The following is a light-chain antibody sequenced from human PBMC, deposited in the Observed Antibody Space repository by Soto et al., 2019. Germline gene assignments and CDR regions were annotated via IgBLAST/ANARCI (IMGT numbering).Light chain of an antibody. CDR2: DAS. Sequence: DIQMTQSPSSLSASVGDRVTITCQASQDISNRLNWYQQKPGKAPKFLIYDASNLETGVPSRFSGSGSGTDFTFTISSLQPEDVATYYCQQYDYSPRYTFGPGTRLDIK. J-gene: IGKJ2*01. V-gene: IGKV1-33*01. CDR3: QQYDYSPRYT. CDR1: QDISNR.